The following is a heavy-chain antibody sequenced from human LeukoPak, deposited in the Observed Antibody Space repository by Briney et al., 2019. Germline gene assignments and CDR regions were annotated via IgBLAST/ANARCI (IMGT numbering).Heavy chain of an antibody. CDR3: ARDVPGPGSVAGISANWFDP. Sequence: GAPVKVSCKASGGTFSSYAISWVRQAPGQGLEWMGRIIPILGIANYAQKFQGRVTITADKSTSTAYMELSSLRSEDTAVYYCARDVPGPGSVAGISANWFDPWGQGTLATVSS. V-gene: IGHV1-69*04. D-gene: IGHD6-19*01. CDR2: IIPILGIA. CDR1: GGTFSSYA. J-gene: IGHJ5*02.